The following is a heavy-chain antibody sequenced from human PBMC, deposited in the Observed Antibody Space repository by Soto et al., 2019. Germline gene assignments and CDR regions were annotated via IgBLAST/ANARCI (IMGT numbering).Heavy chain of an antibody. CDR2: IHYSGST. D-gene: IGHD2-8*01. V-gene: IGHV4-59*01. J-gene: IGHJ5*02. CDR1: GGSINNYY. CDR3: ARDLRSCTDGVCFPNWFDP. Sequence: SETLSLTCTVSGGSINNYYWSWIRQPPGKGLEWIGYIHYSGSTNYNPSLKSRVTISVDTSKNQFSLMLNSVTATDTAVYYCARDLRSCTDGVCFPNWFDPWGQGTLVTVSS.